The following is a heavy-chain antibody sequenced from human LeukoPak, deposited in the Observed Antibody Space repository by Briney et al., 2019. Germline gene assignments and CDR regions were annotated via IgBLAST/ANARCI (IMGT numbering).Heavy chain of an antibody. Sequence: GGPLRLSCAASGFTFSSYGMHWVRQAPGEGLEWVAFIRYDESNKYYADSVKGRFTISRDNSKNTVYLKMNSLRAEDTAIYYCAKDSGTYWVDYYYMDVWGKGTTVTVSS. CDR1: GFTFSSYG. D-gene: IGHD1-26*01. V-gene: IGHV3-30*02. CDR3: AKDSGTYWVDYYYMDV. CDR2: IRYDESNK. J-gene: IGHJ6*03.